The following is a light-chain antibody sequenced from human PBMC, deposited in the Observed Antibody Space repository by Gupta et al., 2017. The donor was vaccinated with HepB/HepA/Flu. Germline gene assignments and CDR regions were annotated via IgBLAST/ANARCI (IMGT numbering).Light chain of an antibody. J-gene: IGKJ1*01. V-gene: IGKV3-20*01. Sequence: EIVLTQSPGTLSLSPGERATLSCRASQNMNRNSLAWYQQKFGQAPRLLIYAISTRATGIPDRFSGSGSGTDFTLSVSRLEPEDFAVYYCHQYGDSVRTFGQGTKVEAK. CDR3: HQYGDSVRT. CDR2: AIS. CDR1: QNMNRNS.